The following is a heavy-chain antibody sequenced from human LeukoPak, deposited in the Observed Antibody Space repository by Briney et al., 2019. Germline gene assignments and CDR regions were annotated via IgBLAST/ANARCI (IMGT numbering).Heavy chain of an antibody. Sequence: SETLSLTCTVSGGSISSYYWSWIRQPPGKRLEWIGYIYYSGSTNYNPSLKSRVTISVDTSKNQFSLKLSSVTAADTAVYYCARVGVAAAGIFDYWGQGTLVTVSS. D-gene: IGHD6-13*01. CDR2: IYYSGST. CDR3: ARVGVAAAGIFDY. V-gene: IGHV4-59*01. CDR1: GGSISSYY. J-gene: IGHJ4*02.